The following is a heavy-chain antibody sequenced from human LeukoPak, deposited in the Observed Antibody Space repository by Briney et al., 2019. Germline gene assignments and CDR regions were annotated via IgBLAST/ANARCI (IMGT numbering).Heavy chain of an antibody. Sequence: SGTLSLTCAVSGGSISSSNWWSWVRQPPGKGLEWIGEIYHSGSTNYNPSLKSRVTISVDTSKNQFSLKLSSVTAADTAVYYCARDIYDSSGYSEYNWFDPWGQGTLVTVSS. CDR2: IYHSGST. V-gene: IGHV4-4*02. CDR3: ARDIYDSSGYSEYNWFDP. D-gene: IGHD3-22*01. J-gene: IGHJ5*02. CDR1: GGSISSSNW.